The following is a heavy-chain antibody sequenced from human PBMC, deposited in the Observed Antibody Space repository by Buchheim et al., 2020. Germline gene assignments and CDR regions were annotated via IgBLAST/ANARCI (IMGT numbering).Heavy chain of an antibody. V-gene: IGHV4-30-4*01. J-gene: IGHJ6*02. CDR2: IYYSGST. D-gene: IGHD3-3*01. Sequence: QVQLQESGPGLVKPSQTLSLTCTVSGGSISSGDYYWSWIRQPPGKGLEWIGYIYYSGSTSYNPSLKSRVTISVDTSKNQFSLKLSSVTAADTAVYYCATRRSITIFGVVPSDYYYGMDVWGQGTT. CDR3: ATRRSITIFGVVPSDYYYGMDV. CDR1: GGSISSGDYY.